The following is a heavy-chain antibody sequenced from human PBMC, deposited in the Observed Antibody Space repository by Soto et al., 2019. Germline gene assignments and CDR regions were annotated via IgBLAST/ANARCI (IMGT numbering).Heavy chain of an antibody. CDR1: GFTFRSYV. D-gene: IGHD3-16*01. Sequence: QVQLVESGGGVVQPGTSLRVSCVGSGFTFRSYVIHWVRQAPGKGLEWVALTSYDGSDKYYCDSVRGRFTISRDNSRNTVDLQMDSLRLDDTALYYCARWGTTGGLDVWGQGTLVSVSS. CDR2: TSYDGSDK. V-gene: IGHV3-30*19. J-gene: IGHJ1*01. CDR3: ARWGTTGGLDV.